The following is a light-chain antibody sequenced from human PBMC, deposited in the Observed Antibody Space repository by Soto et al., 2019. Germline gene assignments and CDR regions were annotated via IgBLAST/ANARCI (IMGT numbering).Light chain of an antibody. V-gene: IGKV1-5*01. CDR3: QQYQRASIT. Sequence: DIQMTQSPATLSASVGDRGTITCRASQSLNNWLAWYQQRPGKAPKLLIYDASTLERGVPSRFSGSGSGTEFTLTISGLQPDDCATSYCQQYQRASITFGRGTGLEIK. J-gene: IGKJ5*01. CDR2: DAS. CDR1: QSLNNW.